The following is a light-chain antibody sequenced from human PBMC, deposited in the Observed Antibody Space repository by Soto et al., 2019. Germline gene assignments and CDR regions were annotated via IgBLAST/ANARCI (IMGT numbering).Light chain of an antibody. CDR1: QSVSSN. CDR3: QQYNNWPPIT. Sequence: IVVTQSPATLSVSPRERATLSCRASQSVSSNLAWYQQKPCQAPRLLIYGASTRASGIPARFSGSGSGTEFTLTISSLQSEDFAVYYCQQYNNWPPITFGQVTRLAI. V-gene: IGKV3-15*01. J-gene: IGKJ5*01. CDR2: GAS.